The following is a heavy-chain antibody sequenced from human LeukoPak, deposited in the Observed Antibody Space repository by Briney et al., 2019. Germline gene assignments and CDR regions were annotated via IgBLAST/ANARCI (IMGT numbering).Heavy chain of an antibody. CDR3: AKESNSSDNWYFDL. Sequence: SETLSLTCTVSGSSISSYYWSWIRQPAGKGLEWIGRIYNSGSTNNNPSLKSRVTISVDKSKNQFSLKLSSVTAADTAVYYCAKESNSSDNWYFDLWGRGTLVTVSS. CDR2: IYNSGST. D-gene: IGHD2/OR15-2a*01. V-gene: IGHV4-4*07. J-gene: IGHJ2*01. CDR1: GSSISSYY.